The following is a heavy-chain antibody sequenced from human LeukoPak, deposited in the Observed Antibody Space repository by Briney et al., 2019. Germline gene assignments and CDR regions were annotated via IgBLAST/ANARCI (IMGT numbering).Heavy chain of an antibody. J-gene: IGHJ4*02. CDR2: INHSGST. Sequence: SETLSLTCAVYGGSFSGYYWSWIRQPPGKGLEWIGEINHSGSTKYNPSLKSRVTISRDTSKNQFSLKLSSVTAADTAVYYCAKSGGYGLIDYWGQGTLVTVSS. V-gene: IGHV4-34*01. CDR3: AKSGGYGLIDY. D-gene: IGHD1-26*01. CDR1: GGSFSGYY.